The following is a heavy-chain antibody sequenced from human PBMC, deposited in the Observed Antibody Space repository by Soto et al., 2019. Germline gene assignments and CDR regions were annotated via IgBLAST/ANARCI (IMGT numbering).Heavy chain of an antibody. CDR2: IYWDDDK. V-gene: IGHV2-5*02. Sequence: QITLKESGPTLVKPTQTLTLTCTFSGFSLTTRGVGVGWIRQPPGKALECLALIYWDDDKRYSPSLQRRLSITNDTSNNQVVLTMTNVHPVDTATYYCAHIPHYYQYDWFDPWGQGTLVSVSS. J-gene: IGHJ5*02. CDR3: AHIPHYYQYDWFDP. D-gene: IGHD3-16*01. CDR1: GFSLTTRGVG.